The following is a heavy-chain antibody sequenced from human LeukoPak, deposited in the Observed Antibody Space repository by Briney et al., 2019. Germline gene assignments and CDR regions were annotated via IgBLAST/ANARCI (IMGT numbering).Heavy chain of an antibody. D-gene: IGHD6-19*01. Sequence: SETLSLTGTFSGGSISSYYWSWIRQPPGKGLEWLGYIYYTGNSNYNPSLESRVTMSLDTSTNQFSLRLSSVTAADTAVYYCARRYTNSWFFDYWGQGALVTVSS. J-gene: IGHJ4*02. CDR3: ARRYTNSWFFDY. CDR1: GGSISSYY. V-gene: IGHV4-59*08. CDR2: IYYTGNS.